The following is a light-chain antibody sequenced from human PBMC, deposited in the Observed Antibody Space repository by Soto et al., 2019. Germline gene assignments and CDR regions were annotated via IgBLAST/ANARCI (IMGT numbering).Light chain of an antibody. CDR1: QVISSY. Sequence: AIRMNQSPSSFSASTGDRVTITCRASQVISSYLAWYQHKPGKAPKLLIYASSTLQSGVPSRFSGSGSGTAFNLAISCLQSVDFATYYCQQYYSYPYTFGQGTQLQIK. CDR3: QQYYSYPYT. V-gene: IGKV1-8*01. CDR2: ASS. J-gene: IGKJ2*01.